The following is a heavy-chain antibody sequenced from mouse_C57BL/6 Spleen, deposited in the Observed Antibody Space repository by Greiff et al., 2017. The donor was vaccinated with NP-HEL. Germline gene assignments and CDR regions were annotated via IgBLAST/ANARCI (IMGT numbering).Heavy chain of an antibody. CDR2: INPGSGGT. V-gene: IGHV1-54*01. J-gene: IGHJ2*01. CDR1: GYAFTNYL. CDR3: ARHYYGSSVYFDY. D-gene: IGHD1-1*01. Sequence: QVQLKESGAELVRPGTSVKVSCKASGYAFTNYLIEWVKQRPGQGLEWIGVINPGSGGTNYNEKFKGKATLTADKSSSTAYMQLSSLTSEDSAVYFCARHYYGSSVYFDYWGQGTTLTVSS.